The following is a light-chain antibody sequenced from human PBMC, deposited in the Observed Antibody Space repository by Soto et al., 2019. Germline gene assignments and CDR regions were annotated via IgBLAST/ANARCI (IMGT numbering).Light chain of an antibody. CDR1: QSISKF. J-gene: IGKJ5*01. CDR2: AAS. Sequence: DFELTQSPSSLSAFVGDRVSISCRASQSISKFLSWYQQRPGTAPKLLIYAASSLESGVPSRFSGSGSGTDFTLTISSLQPEYFATYYCQQNYNTPITFGQGTRLEFK. CDR3: QQNYNTPIT. V-gene: IGKV1-39*01.